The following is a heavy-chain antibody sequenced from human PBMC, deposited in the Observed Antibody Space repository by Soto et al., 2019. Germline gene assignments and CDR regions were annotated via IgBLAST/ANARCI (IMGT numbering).Heavy chain of an antibody. D-gene: IGHD3-22*01. CDR3: AKGMYYYDSSGYRLFDY. CDR2: ISVSGGTT. CDR1: GFTFRNFA. V-gene: IGHV3-23*01. J-gene: IGHJ4*02. Sequence: LRLSCAASGFTFRNFAMNWVRQAPGKGLEWVSGISVSGGTTYYADSVRGRFTVSRDNSKNSVFLQMNSLRAEDTAVYFCAKGMYYYDSSGYRLFDYWGQGTLVTV.